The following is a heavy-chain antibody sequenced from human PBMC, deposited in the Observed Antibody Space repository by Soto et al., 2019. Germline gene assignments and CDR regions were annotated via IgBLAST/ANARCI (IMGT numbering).Heavy chain of an antibody. Sequence: GGSLRLSCAASGFTFSSYAMSWVRQAPGKGLEWVSAISGSGGSTYYADSVKGRFTISRDNSKNTLYLQMNSLRAEDTAVYYCAKRILREHESYFPPRNWFDPWGQGTLVTVSS. CDR3: AKRILREHESYFPPRNWFDP. CDR2: ISGSGGST. J-gene: IGHJ5*02. CDR1: GFTFSSYA. D-gene: IGHD3-9*01. V-gene: IGHV3-23*01.